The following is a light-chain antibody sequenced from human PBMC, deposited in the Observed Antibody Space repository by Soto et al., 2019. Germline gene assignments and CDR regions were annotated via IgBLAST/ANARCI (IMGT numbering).Light chain of an antibody. CDR1: SSDAGGYNY. CDR3: SSYTASSTYV. CDR2: DVS. V-gene: IGLV2-14*03. Sequence: QSVLTQPASVSGSPGQSITISCTGTSSDAGGYNYVSWYQHHPGKAPKLMIFDVSNRPSGVSNRFSGSKSGNTASLTISGLQAEDEADYYCSSYTASSTYVFGTGTKVTVL. J-gene: IGLJ1*01.